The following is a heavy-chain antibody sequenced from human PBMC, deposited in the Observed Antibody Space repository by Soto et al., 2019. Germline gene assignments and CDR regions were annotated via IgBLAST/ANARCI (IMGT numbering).Heavy chain of an antibody. CDR2: FGGDENYT. CDR1: GFSVKRYW. Sequence: GSLRLSCGASGFSVKRYWMHWVRQAPGKGLVWLSRFGGDENYTDYADSVRGRFTISRDIAKNTIYLQMNSLRDEDTAVYYCGKGKELGVVRYGLDAWGQGTTVTVSS. V-gene: IGHV3-74*01. CDR3: GKGKELGVVRYGLDA. D-gene: IGHD3-3*01. J-gene: IGHJ6*02.